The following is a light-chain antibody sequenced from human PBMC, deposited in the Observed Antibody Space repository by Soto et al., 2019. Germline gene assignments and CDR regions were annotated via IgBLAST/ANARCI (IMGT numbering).Light chain of an antibody. CDR3: SSYTSSTTLVV. CDR2: AVT. V-gene: IGLV2-14*01. CDR1: SSDVGGYNY. Sequence: QSVLTQPASVSGSPGQSITISCTGTSSDVGGYNYVSWYQQYPGKAPKLMIYAVTNRPSGVSNRFSGSKSGNTASLTISGLQAEDGADYYCSSYTSSTTLVVFGGGTKLTVL. J-gene: IGLJ2*01.